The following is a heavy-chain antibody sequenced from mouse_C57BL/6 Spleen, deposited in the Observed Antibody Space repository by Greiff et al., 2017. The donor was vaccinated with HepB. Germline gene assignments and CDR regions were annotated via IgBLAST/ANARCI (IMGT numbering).Heavy chain of an antibody. D-gene: IGHD1-1*01. V-gene: IGHV1-84*01. Sequence: QVQLQQSGPELVKPGASVKISCKASGYTFTDSYINWVKQRPGQGLEWIGWIYPGSGNTKYNEKFKGKATLTVDTSSSTAYMQLSSLTSEDSAVYFCARGRGYYYGSSLVYFDYWGQGTTLTVSS. J-gene: IGHJ2*01. CDR3: ARGRGYYYGSSLVYFDY. CDR1: GYTFTDSY. CDR2: IYPGSGNT.